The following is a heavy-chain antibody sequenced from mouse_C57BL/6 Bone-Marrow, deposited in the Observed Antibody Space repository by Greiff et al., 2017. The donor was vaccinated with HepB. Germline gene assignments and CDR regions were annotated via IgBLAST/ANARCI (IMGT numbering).Heavy chain of an antibody. CDR3: SRAPCDVNCDFDV. CDR1: GFTFTDYY. D-gene: IGHD2-13*01. CDR2: IRNKANGYTT. V-gene: IGHV7-3*01. Sequence: EVKLMESGGGLVQPGGSLSLSCAASGFTFTDYYMSWVSQPPGKALEWLGFIRNKANGYTTEYSASVKGRFTISRDNYQSILYLQMNALRAEDSATYFCSRAPCDVNCDFDVWGTGTTVTVSS. J-gene: IGHJ1*03.